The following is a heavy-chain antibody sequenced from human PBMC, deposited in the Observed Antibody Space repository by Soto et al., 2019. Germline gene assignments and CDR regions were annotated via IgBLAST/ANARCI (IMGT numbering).Heavy chain of an antibody. Sequence: EVQLVESGGGLVKPGGSLRLSCAASGFTFTRYSMNWVRQAPGTGLEWVSSISSTTNYIYYGDSMKGRFTISRDNAKNSLYLEMNSLRAEDTAVYYCARESEDRTSNFDAWGQGTLVTVAS. J-gene: IGHJ4*02. CDR1: GFTFTRYS. CDR2: ISSTTNYI. CDR3: ARESEDRTSNFDA. V-gene: IGHV3-21*06.